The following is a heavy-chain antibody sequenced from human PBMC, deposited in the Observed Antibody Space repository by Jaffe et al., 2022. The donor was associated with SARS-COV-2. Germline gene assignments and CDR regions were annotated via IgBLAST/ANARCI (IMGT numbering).Heavy chain of an antibody. CDR3: ARDLVGATSWFDP. D-gene: IGHD1-26*01. Sequence: QVQLVQSGAEVKKPGASVKVSCKASGYTFTSYVIHWVRQAPGQRLEWMGWINTGKGNTKYSQNFQGRVTITRDTSASTAYMEVSSLRSEDTAVYYCARDLVGATSWFDPWGQGTLVTVSS. J-gene: IGHJ5*02. V-gene: IGHV1-3*04. CDR1: GYTFTSYV. CDR2: INTGKGNT.